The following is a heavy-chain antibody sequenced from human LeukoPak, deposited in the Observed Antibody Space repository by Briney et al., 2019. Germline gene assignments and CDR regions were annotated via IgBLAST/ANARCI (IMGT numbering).Heavy chain of an antibody. Sequence: PGGSLRLSCAASGFSFSSYAMSWVRQAPGKGLEWVSAISGSGGSTYYADSVKGRFTISRDNSKNTLYLQMNSLRAEDTAVYYCAKILKHILTGYSPYWGQGTLVTVSS. CDR2: ISGSGGST. V-gene: IGHV3-23*01. D-gene: IGHD3-9*01. CDR1: GFSFSSYA. CDR3: AKILKHILTGYSPY. J-gene: IGHJ4*02.